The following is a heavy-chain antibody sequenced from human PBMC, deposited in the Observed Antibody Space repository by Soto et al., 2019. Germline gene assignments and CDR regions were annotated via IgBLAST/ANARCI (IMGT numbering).Heavy chain of an antibody. V-gene: IGHV3-30*18. D-gene: IGHD5-18*01. CDR3: AKDRGYTYGYLADY. CDR1: GFTFSSYG. Sequence: GGSLRLSCAASGFTFSSYGMHWVRQAPGKGLEWVAFISYDGTNKYYADSVKGRFAISRDNSKNTLYLQMDSLRAEDTAVFHCAKDRGYTYGYLADYWGQGTPVTVSS. CDR2: ISYDGTNK. J-gene: IGHJ4*02.